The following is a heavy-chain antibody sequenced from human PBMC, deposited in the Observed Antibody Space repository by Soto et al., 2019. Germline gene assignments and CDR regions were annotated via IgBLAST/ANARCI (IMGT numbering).Heavy chain of an antibody. D-gene: IGHD6-19*01. CDR1: GGTFSSYA. J-gene: IGHJ6*02. Sequence: SVKVSCKASGGTFSSYAISWVRQAPRQGLEWMGGIIPIFGTANYAQKFQGRVTITADESTSTAYMELSSLRSEDTAVYYCARRIAVAGTNYYYGMDAWGQGTTVTVSS. CDR3: ARRIAVAGTNYYYGMDA. CDR2: IIPIFGTA. V-gene: IGHV1-69*13.